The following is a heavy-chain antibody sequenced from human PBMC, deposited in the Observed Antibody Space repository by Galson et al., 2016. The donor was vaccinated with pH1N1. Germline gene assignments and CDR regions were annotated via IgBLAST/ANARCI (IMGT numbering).Heavy chain of an antibody. CDR1: GYTFTNYG. CDR3: ARDVRISLWLPDF. D-gene: IGHD5-18*01. Sequence: SVKVSCKASGYTFTNYGITWVRQAPGQGLERMAWMSAYNGNTNYAQKFQGRVTMATDTSTNTAYMELRNLTSDDTAVYYCARDVRISLWLPDFWGQGTLVTV. V-gene: IGHV1-18*01. CDR2: MSAYNGNT. J-gene: IGHJ4*02.